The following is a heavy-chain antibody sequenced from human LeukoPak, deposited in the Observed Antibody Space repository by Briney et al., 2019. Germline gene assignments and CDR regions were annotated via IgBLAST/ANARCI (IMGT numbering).Heavy chain of an antibody. J-gene: IGHJ4*02. CDR3: ARDLSG. CDR2: ISYDGSNK. V-gene: IGHV3-30*04. Sequence: HPGGSLRLSCAASGFTFSSYAMHWVRQAPGKGLEWVAVISYDGSNKYYADSVKGRFTISRDNAKNSLYLQMNSLRAEDTAVYYCARDLSGWGQGTLVTVSS. CDR1: GFTFSSYA. D-gene: IGHD3-10*01.